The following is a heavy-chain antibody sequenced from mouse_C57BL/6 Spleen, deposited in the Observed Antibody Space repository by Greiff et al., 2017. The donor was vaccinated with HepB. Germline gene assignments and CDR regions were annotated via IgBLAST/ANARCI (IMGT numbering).Heavy chain of an antibody. D-gene: IGHD2-4*01. CDR2: INPSSGTT. CDR1: GYTFTSYW. V-gene: IGHV1-7*01. Sequence: VQLQQSGAELAKPGASVKLSCKASGYTFTSYWMHWVKQRPGQGLEWIGYINPSSGTTKYNQKFKDKATLTADKASSTAYMQTSSLTYEDSAVYYCARWDYDDYWGQGTTLTVSS. J-gene: IGHJ2*01. CDR3: ARWDYDDY.